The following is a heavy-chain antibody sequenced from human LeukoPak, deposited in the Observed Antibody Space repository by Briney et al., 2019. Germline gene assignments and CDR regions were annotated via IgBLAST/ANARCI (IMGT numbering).Heavy chain of an antibody. CDR2: INHSGST. J-gene: IGHJ6*03. V-gene: IGHV4-34*01. CDR3: ARDHGSMVRGVIGRSSDYYYHYYMDV. D-gene: IGHD3-10*01. Sequence: SETLSLTCAVYGGSLSGYHWSWIRQPPGKGLEWIGEINHSGSTNYNPSLKSRVTISVDTSKNQFSLKLSSVTAADTAVYYCARDHGSMVRGVIGRSSDYYYHYYMDVWGKGTTVTVSS. CDR1: GGSLSGYH.